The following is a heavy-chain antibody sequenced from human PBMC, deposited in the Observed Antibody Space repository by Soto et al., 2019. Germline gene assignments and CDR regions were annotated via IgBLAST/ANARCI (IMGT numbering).Heavy chain of an antibody. CDR1: GFSLSTSGMC. Sequence: SGPTLVNPTQTLTLTCTFSGFSLSTSGMCVSWIRQPPGKALEWLARIDWDDDKYYSTSLKTRLTISKDTSKNQVVLTMTNMDPVDTATYYCARIPPYYDVIGYYYFDYWGQGTPVTVSS. CDR2: IDWDDDK. D-gene: IGHD3-22*01. V-gene: IGHV2-70*11. CDR3: ARIPPYYDVIGYYYFDY. J-gene: IGHJ4*02.